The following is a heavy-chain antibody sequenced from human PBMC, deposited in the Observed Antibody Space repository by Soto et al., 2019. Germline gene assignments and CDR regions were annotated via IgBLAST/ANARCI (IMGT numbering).Heavy chain of an antibody. V-gene: IGHV1-2*04. J-gene: IGHJ4*02. Sequence: QIQLVQSGTEVKKPGASVKVSCKASGYTFTDYYMHWVRQAPGQGLEWMGWINPNSGDTDYAQKFQGWVTMTRDTSISTAYMELNRLRSDDTAGYYCARERSNGFDYWGQGTLVPVSS. D-gene: IGHD3-16*01. CDR3: ARERSNGFDY. CDR1: GYTFTDYY. CDR2: INPNSGDT.